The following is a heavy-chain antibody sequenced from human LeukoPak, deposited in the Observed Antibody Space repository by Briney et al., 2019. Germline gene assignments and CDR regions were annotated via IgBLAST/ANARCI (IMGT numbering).Heavy chain of an antibody. D-gene: IGHD1-20*01. J-gene: IGHJ4*02. V-gene: IGHV3-7*01. CDR2: IKRDGSEE. CDR3: ARVGITGTDY. CDR1: EFTFSSYW. Sequence: GGSLRLSCAASEFTFSSYWMTWVRQAPGKGLEWVANIKRDGSEEYYVDSVKGRFTISRDNAKNSLYLQMNSLRGEYTAVYYCARVGITGTDYWGQGTLVTVSS.